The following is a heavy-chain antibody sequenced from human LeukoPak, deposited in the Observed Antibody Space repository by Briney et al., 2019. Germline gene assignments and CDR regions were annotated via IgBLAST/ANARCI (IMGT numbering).Heavy chain of an antibody. Sequence: GASVKVSCKASGYTFTAYYIHWVRQAPGQGLEWMGWINPNSGGTDYAQKFQGRVTMTRDTSISTAYMELSRLTSDDTAVYYCARDSVERRPGFDIWGPGTMVTVSS. J-gene: IGHJ3*02. V-gene: IGHV1-2*02. CDR1: GYTFTAYY. D-gene: IGHD1-1*01. CDR2: INPNSGGT. CDR3: ARDSVERRPGFDI.